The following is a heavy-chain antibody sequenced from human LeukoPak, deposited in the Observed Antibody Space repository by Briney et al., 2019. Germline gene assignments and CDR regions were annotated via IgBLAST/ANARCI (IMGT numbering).Heavy chain of an antibody. Sequence: GGSLRLSCAVSGFTFSSYWMNWVRQAPGKGLEWVASIKHDGSEKYYVDSVKGRFTISRDNAKNSLYLQMNSLRAEDTAVYYCARDPNCSGGSCSSHYWGQGTLVTVSS. J-gene: IGHJ4*02. V-gene: IGHV3-7*01. CDR1: GFTFSSYW. CDR3: ARDPNCSGGSCSSHY. CDR2: IKHDGSEK. D-gene: IGHD2-15*01.